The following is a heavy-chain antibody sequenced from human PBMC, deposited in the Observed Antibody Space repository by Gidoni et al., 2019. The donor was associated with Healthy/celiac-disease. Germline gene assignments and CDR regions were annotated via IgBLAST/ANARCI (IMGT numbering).Heavy chain of an antibody. CDR3: ARERLTGNNWFDP. CDR2: IWYDGSNK. CDR1: GFTCSSYG. J-gene: IGHJ5*02. Sequence: QVQLVESSEGVVQPGRSRRLPCAASGFTCSSYGMHWVGQARGKGLGWVAVIWYDGSNKYYADYVKCRFTISRDNSKNTLYLQMNSLRAEDTGVYYCARERLTGNNWFDPWGQGTLVTVSS. D-gene: IGHD7-27*01. V-gene: IGHV3-33*01.